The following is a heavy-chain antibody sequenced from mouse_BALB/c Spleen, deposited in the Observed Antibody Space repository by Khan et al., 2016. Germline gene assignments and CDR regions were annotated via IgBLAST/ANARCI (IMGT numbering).Heavy chain of an antibody. CDR1: GYSITSDYA. CDR2: ISFSGGT. J-gene: IGHJ2*01. V-gene: IGHV3-2*02. Sequence: EVQLQESGPGLVRPSQSLSLTCTVTGYSITSDYAWNWIRQFPGNRLEWMGYISFSGGTRYNPSLKSRISITRDISKNQFFLQLNSVTTEDTATXYCGSRTYYVGRYYFDYWGRGTTLTVSS. D-gene: IGHD1-1*02. CDR3: GSRTYYVGRYYFDY.